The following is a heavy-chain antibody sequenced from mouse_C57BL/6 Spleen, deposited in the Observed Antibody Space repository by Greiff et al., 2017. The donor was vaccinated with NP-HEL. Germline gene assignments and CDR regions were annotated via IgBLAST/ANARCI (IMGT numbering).Heavy chain of an antibody. CDR2: INPGCGGT. V-gene: IGHV1-54*01. D-gene: IGHD2-4*01. Sequence: VQLQQSGAELVRPGTSVKVSCKASGYAFTNYLIEWVKQRPGQGLEWIGVINPGCGGTNYNEKFKGKATLTADKSSSTAYMQLSNLTSEDSAVYFGARGYDYCYFDVWGTGTTVTVSS. CDR3: ARGYDYCYFDV. CDR1: GYAFTNYL. J-gene: IGHJ1*03.